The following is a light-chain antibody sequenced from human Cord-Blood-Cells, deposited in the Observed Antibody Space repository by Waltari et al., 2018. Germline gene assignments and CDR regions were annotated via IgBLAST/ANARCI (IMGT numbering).Light chain of an antibody. CDR3: SSDTSSSTVV. Sequence: QSALTQPASVSGSPGQSITISCTGTSSDVGGYNYVSWYQQHPATAPKLMIYDVSNRPSGVSKRCAGSKSDNTASLTISGLQAEDEADYYCSSDTSSSTVVFGGGTKLTVL. CDR2: DVS. V-gene: IGLV2-14*01. CDR1: SSDVGGYNY. J-gene: IGLJ2*01.